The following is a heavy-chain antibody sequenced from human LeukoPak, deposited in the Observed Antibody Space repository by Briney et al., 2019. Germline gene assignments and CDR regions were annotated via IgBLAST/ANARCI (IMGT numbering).Heavy chain of an antibody. Sequence: SGGSLRLSCAASGFTFSNYNLNWVRQAPGKGLEWVSYISDGSSTIYYADSVRGRFTISRDNAKNSLYLQMNSLRAEDTAVYYCARDVLGYCSSTSCYRQPTYNWFDPWGQGTLVTVSS. CDR2: ISDGSSTI. V-gene: IGHV3-48*04. CDR3: ARDVLGYCSSTSCYRQPTYNWFDP. D-gene: IGHD2-2*01. CDR1: GFTFSNYN. J-gene: IGHJ5*02.